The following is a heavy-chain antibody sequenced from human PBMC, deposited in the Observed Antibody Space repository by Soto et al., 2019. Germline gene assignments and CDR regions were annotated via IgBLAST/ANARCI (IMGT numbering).Heavy chain of an antibody. J-gene: IGHJ4*02. CDR3: ARETSRLYYDFWSGYLDD. D-gene: IGHD3-3*01. V-gene: IGHV1-18*01. CDR2: ISAYNGNT. Sequence: ASVKVSCKASGYTFTSYGISWVRQAPGQGLEWMGWISAYNGNTNYAQKLQGRVTMTTDTSTSTAYMELRSLRSDDTAVYYCARETSRLYYDFWSGYLDDWGKGTLVPVSS. CDR1: GYTFTSYG.